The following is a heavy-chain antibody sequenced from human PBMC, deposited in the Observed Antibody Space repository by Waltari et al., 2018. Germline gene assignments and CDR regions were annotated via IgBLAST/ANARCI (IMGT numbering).Heavy chain of an antibody. J-gene: IGHJ4*02. CDR2: IKQDGSEK. V-gene: IGHV3-7*01. CDR3: ARRHGRVVIVDFDY. D-gene: IGHD3-22*01. CDR1: GFTFSSYW. Sequence: EVQLVESGGGLVQPGGSLRLSCAASGFTFSSYWMSWVRQAPGKGLEWVANIKQDGSEKYYVDSVKGRFTISRDNAKNSLYLQMNSLRAEDTAVYYCARRHGRVVIVDFDYWGQGTLVTVSS.